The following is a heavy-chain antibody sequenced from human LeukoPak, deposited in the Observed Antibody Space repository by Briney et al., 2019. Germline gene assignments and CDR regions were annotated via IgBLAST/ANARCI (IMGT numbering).Heavy chain of an antibody. CDR1: GFTFSSYW. CDR3: AKDPSYYYDSSGYPNDY. D-gene: IGHD3-22*01. Sequence: GGSLRLSCAASGFTFSSYWMSWVRQAPGKGLEWVAVISYDGSNKYYADSVKGRFTISRDNSKNTLYLQMNSLRAEDTAVYYCAKDPSYYYDSSGYPNDYWGQGTLVTVSS. CDR2: ISYDGSNK. V-gene: IGHV3-30*18. J-gene: IGHJ4*02.